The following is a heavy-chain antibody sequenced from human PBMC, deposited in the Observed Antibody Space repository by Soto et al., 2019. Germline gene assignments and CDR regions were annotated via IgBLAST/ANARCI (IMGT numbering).Heavy chain of an antibody. Sequence: ETLSLNCTVSGGSVSRGSYYWSWIRQPPGKGLEWIGYIYYSGSTNYNPSLKSRVTISVDTSKNQFSLKLSSVTAADTAVYYCASSAGVSSSWSTRWFDPWAQGTLVNVS. CDR2: IYYSGST. J-gene: IGHJ5*02. CDR1: GGSVSRGSYY. CDR3: ASSAGVSSSWSTRWFDP. V-gene: IGHV4-61*01. D-gene: IGHD6-13*01.